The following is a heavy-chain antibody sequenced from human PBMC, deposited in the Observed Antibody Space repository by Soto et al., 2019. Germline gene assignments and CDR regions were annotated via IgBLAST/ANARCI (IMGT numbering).Heavy chain of an antibody. V-gene: IGHV4-38-2*01. CDR3: ARIAVAATRYFDY. D-gene: IGHD6-19*01. J-gene: IGHJ4*02. CDR2: IYHSGST. CDR1: GYSISSGYY. Sequence: SETLSLTCAVSGYSISSGYYWGWIRQPPGKGLEWIGSIYHSGSTYYNPSLKSRVTISVDTSKNQFSLKLSSVAAADTAVYYCARIAVAATRYFDYWGQGTLVTVSS.